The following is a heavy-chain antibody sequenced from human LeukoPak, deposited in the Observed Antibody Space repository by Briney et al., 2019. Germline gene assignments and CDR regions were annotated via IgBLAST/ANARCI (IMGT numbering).Heavy chain of an antibody. CDR3: ARENFLY. CDR1: GFTFSSYW. D-gene: IGHD2/OR15-2a*01. V-gene: IGHV3-7*04. J-gene: IGHJ4*02. Sequence: GGCLRLSCAASGFTFSSYWMNWDRQAPGKGLEWVANIKPDGSDQYYVDSVKGRFTISRDNAKNSLYLQMNSLRAEDTAVYYCARENFLYWAQRTIVTVSS. CDR2: IKPDGSDQ.